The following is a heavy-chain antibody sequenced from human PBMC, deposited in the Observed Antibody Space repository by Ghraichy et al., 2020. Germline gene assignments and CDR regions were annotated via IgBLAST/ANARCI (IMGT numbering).Heavy chain of an antibody. CDR1: GFTFSSYS. V-gene: IGHV3-48*02. D-gene: IGHD2-15*01. CDR3: ARELIVVVVAAVSSDYYYGMDV. CDR2: ISSSSSTI. Sequence: LSLTCAASGFTFSSYSMNWVRQAPGKGLEWVSYISSSSSTIYYADSVKGRFTISRDNAKNSLYLQMNSLRDEDTAVYYCARELIVVVVAAVSSDYYYGMDVWGQGTTVTVSS. J-gene: IGHJ6*02.